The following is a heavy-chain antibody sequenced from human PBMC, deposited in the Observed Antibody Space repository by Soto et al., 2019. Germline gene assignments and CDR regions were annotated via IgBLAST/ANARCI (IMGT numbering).Heavy chain of an antibody. J-gene: IGHJ6*02. V-gene: IGHV4-59*08. CDR2: VHDSWGS. CDR3: ARQGFGPLHGLVDV. Sequence: QVQLQESGPGLVKPSETMSLSCTVSGGSMSSYYWRWFRQSPGKRLDWIGYVHDSWGSSYNPSLQIRVAISLITAKSQFSLEVTSVTATDTAVYYCARQGFGPLHGLVDVWGQGTTVTVSS. D-gene: IGHD3-10*01. CDR1: GGSMSSYY.